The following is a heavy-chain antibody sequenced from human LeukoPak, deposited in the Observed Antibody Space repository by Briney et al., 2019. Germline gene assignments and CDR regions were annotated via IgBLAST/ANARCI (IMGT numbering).Heavy chain of an antibody. CDR1: GFTFSSYS. CDR3: AGEPRGTHVYDY. J-gene: IGHJ4*02. Sequence: PGGSLRLSCAASGFTFSSYSMNWVRQAPGKGLEWVSYISSSSSAIYYADSVKGRFTISRDNAKNSLYLQMSSLRAEDTALYYRAGEPRGTHVYDYWGQGTLVTVSS. CDR2: ISSSSSAI. V-gene: IGHV3-48*04. D-gene: IGHD1-26*01.